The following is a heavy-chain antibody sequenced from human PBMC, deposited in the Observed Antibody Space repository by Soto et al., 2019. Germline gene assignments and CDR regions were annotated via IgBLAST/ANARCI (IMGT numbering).Heavy chain of an antibody. CDR2: IASDGTTK. D-gene: IGHD6-25*01. CDR3: AKESTGSFYATVDS. J-gene: IGHJ4*02. Sequence: GSLRLSCAAFGFTFSNYGMHWVRQAPGKGLEWVAVIASDGTTKLYADSVKGRFTISRDISKDTLYLEMNSLRGEDTAVYYCAKESTGSFYATVDSWGQGALVTVSS. CDR1: GFTFSNYG. V-gene: IGHV3-30*18.